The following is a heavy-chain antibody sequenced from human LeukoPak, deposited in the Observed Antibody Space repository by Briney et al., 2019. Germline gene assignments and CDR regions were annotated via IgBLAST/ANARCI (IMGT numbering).Heavy chain of an antibody. CDR2: INSDGSST. D-gene: IGHD1-26*01. Sequence: SRINSDGSSTSYADSVKGRFTISRDNAKNTLYLQMNSLRAEDTAVYYCARSGGSYYSFDYWGQGTLVTVSS. J-gene: IGHJ4*02. V-gene: IGHV3-74*01. CDR3: ARSGGSYYSFDY.